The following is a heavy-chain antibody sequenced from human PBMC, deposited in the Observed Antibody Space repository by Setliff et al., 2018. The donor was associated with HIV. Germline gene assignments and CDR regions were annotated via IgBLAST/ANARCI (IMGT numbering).Heavy chain of an antibody. CDR1: GYRFTSYA. V-gene: IGHV7-4-1*02. CDR2: INTHTGNP. J-gene: IGHJ4*02. Sequence: ASVKVSCKASGYRFTSYATNWVRQAPGQGLEWMGWINTHTGNPTYAQGFTGRFVFSLDTSVSTAYLQISSLKAEDTAVYYCARGELDLDYWGQGTLVTVSS. D-gene: IGHD1-1*01. CDR3: ARGELDLDY.